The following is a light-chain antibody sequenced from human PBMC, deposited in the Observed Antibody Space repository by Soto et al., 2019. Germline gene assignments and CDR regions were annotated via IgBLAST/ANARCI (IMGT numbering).Light chain of an antibody. CDR1: QSISSY. J-gene: IGKJ1*01. Sequence: DIEMTKSPSSLSASVGDRVTITCRASQSISSYLNWYQQKPGNAPRLLIYAASSLQSVVPSRFSGSGSGTDFTLTISSLQPEDFATYYCQPAYSRVTFGQGTKVDI. CDR2: AAS. CDR3: QPAYSRVT. V-gene: IGKV1-39*01.